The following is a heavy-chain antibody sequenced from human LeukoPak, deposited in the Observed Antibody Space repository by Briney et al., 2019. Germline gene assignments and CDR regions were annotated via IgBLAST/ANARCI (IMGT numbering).Heavy chain of an antibody. D-gene: IGHD3-10*01. CDR1: GFTFSTYA. J-gene: IGHJ4*02. CDR2: ISYDGSNK. CDR3: AKEATGVEYYFDY. Sequence: GGSLRLSCAASGFTFSTYAMHWVRQAPGKGLEWVALISYDGSNKDYSDSVKGRFTISRDNSKNTLYLQMNSLRAEDTAVYYCAKEATGVEYYFDYWGQGTLVTVSS. V-gene: IGHV3-30*04.